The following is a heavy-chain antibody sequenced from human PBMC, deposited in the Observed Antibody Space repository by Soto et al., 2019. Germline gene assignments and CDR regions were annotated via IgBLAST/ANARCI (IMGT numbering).Heavy chain of an antibody. CDR2: IIPIFGTA. CDR3: ARGYYYGSGSYWWFDH. V-gene: IGHV1-69*01. D-gene: IGHD3-10*01. J-gene: IGHJ5*02. CDR1: GGTFSSYA. Sequence: QVQLVQSGAEVKKPGSSVKVSCKASGGTFSSYAISWVRQAPGQGIEWMGGIIPIFGTANYAQKFQGRVTSTADESTSTAYMELSSLRSEDTAVYYCARGYYYGSGSYWWFDHWGQGTLVTVSS.